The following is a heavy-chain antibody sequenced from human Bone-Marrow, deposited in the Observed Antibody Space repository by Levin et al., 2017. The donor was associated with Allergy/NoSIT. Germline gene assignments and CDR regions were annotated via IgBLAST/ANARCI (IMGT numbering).Heavy chain of an antibody. J-gene: IGHJ3*02. V-gene: IGHV4-61*01. Sequence: SETLSLTCTVSGGSVSSGSYYWSWIRQPPGKGLEWIGYIYYSGSTNYNPSLKSRVTISVDTSKNQFSLKLSSVTAADTAVYYCARDEGLGIAVAGGDAFDIWGQGTMVTVSS. D-gene: IGHD6-19*01. CDR1: GGSVSSGSYY. CDR2: IYYSGST. CDR3: ARDEGLGIAVAGGDAFDI.